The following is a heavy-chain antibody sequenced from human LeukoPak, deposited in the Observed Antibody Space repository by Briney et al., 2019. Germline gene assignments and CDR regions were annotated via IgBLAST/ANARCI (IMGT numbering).Heavy chain of an antibody. D-gene: IGHD2-15*01. J-gene: IGHJ4*02. V-gene: IGHV3-23*01. CDR1: GFTFSTYA. CDR3: AKSPVSSCRGSFCYPFDY. CDR2: ISGSGDGT. Sequence: GGSLRLSCAASGFTFSTYAMSWVRQIPGKGLEWVSAISGSGDGTYYADSVKGRFTISRDNSRNTLYLQMYTLRAEDTAVYFCAKSPVSSCRGSFCYPFDYWGQGNLVTVSS.